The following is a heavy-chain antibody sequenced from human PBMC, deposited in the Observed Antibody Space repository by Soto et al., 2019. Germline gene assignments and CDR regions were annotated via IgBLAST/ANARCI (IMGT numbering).Heavy chain of an antibody. D-gene: IGHD5-18*01. Sequence: GASVKVSCKASGYTFTSYYMHWVRQAPGQGLEWMGWINPNSGGTNYAQKFQGWVTMTRDTSISTAYMELSRLRSDDTAVYYCARTGGYSRAQGRYYYGMDVWGQGTTVTVSS. CDR1: GYTFTSYY. J-gene: IGHJ6*02. CDR2: INPNSGGT. V-gene: IGHV1-2*04. CDR3: ARTGGYSRAQGRYYYGMDV.